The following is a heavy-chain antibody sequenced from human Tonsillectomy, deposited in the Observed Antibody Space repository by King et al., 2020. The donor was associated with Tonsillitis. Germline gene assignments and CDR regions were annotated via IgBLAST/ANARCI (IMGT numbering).Heavy chain of an antibody. J-gene: IGHJ3*02. CDR3: AKDKGAGYYDNSRGSFDI. D-gene: IGHD3-22*01. CDR2: ISGYCKYI. Sequence: VQLVESGGGLVKPGGSLRLLCATSGFTFINFDMNLVRHAPGAGLEWVSSISGYCKYIHYADSVKGRFTISWDNAEKSLFLQMNSLRAEDTAVYYCAKDKGAGYYDNSRGSFDIWGQGTMVTVSS. CDR1: GFTFINFD. V-gene: IGHV3-21*01.